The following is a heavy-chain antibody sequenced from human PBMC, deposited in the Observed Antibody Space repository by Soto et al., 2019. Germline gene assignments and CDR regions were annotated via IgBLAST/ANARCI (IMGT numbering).Heavy chain of an antibody. V-gene: IGHV4-39*01. J-gene: IGHJ5*02. CDR2: IYYSGST. CDR3: ARTEWFGDLGWFDP. Sequence: QLQLQESGPGLVKPSETLSLTCTVSGGSISSSSYYWGWIRQPPGKGLEWIGSIYYSGSTYYNPSLKSRVTISVDTSKNQFSLKLSSVTAADTAVYYCARTEWFGDLGWFDPWGQGTLVTVSS. D-gene: IGHD3-10*01. CDR1: GGSISSSSYY.